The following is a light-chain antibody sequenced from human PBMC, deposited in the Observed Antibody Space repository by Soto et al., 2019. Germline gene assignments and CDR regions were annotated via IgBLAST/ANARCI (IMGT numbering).Light chain of an antibody. CDR2: GAS. Sequence: IVMTQSPATLSVSPGERATLSCRVSQSVRSNLAWYQQKPGQAPRLLIYGASTRATGIPVRFSGSGSGTDFTLTISSLQSEDLAVYYCQQYNNWPSFTFGPGTKVDIK. V-gene: IGKV3-15*01. CDR1: QSVRSN. J-gene: IGKJ3*01. CDR3: QQYNNWPSFT.